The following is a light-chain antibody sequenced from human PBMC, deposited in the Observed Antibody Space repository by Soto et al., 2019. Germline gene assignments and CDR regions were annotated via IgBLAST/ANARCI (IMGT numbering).Light chain of an antibody. Sequence: QSVLTQPPSVSGAPGQRVTISCTGSSSNIGAGYDVHWYQQLPGTAPKLLIYGNSNRPSGVPDRFSGSKSGTSASLAITGLQAEGEADYYCQSYDSSLSVLYVFGTGTKVTV. V-gene: IGLV1-40*01. CDR3: QSYDSSLSVLYV. CDR2: GNS. CDR1: SSNIGAGYD. J-gene: IGLJ1*01.